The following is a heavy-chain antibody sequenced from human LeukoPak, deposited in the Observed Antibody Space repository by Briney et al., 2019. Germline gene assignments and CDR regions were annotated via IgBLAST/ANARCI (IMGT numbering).Heavy chain of an antibody. CDR1: GGSISSGDYY. CDR3: AREGGSYYLRIIDY. J-gene: IGHJ4*02. V-gene: IGHV4-61*02. Sequence: PSQTLSLTCTVSGGSISSGDYYWSWIRQPAGKGLEWIGRIYTSGSTNYNPSLKSRVTISVDTSKNQFSLKLSSVTAADTAVYYCAREGGSYYLRIIDYWGQGTLVTVSS. D-gene: IGHD1-26*01. CDR2: IYTSGST.